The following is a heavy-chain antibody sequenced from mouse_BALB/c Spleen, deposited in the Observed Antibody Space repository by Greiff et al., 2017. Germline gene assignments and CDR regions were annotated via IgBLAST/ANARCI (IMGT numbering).Heavy chain of an antibody. J-gene: IGHJ4*01. CDR3: ARDGNYAMDY. V-gene: IGHV5-17*02. D-gene: IGHD2-1*01. Sequence: EVKLVESGGGLVQPGGSRKLSCAASGFTFSSFGMHWVRQAPEKGLEWVAYISSGSSTIYYADTVKGRFTIFRDNPKNTLFLQMTSLRSEDTAMYYCARDGNYAMDYWGQGTSVTVSS. CDR1: GFTFSSFG. CDR2: ISSGSSTI.